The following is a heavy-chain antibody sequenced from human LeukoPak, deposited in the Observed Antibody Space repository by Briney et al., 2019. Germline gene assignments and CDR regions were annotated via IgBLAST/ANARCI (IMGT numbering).Heavy chain of an antibody. Sequence: GGSLRLSCAAFGFTVSSNQMSWVRQAPGKGLEWVSLIYSAGGTHYVDSVKGRFTISRDNSKNTLYLQMDNLRAEDTAVYYCARGYGGNSHPGSWGQGTLVTVSS. V-gene: IGHV3-53*01. CDR3: ARGYGGNSHPGS. CDR1: GFTVSSNQ. D-gene: IGHD4-23*01. J-gene: IGHJ5*02. CDR2: IYSAGGT.